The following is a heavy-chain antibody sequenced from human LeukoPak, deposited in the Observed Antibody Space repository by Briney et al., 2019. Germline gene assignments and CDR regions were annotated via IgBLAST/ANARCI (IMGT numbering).Heavy chain of an antibody. CDR1: GFTFSGSA. V-gene: IGHV3-73*01. Sequence: QPGGSLRLSCAASGFTFSGSAMHWVRQASGKGLEWVGRIRSKANSYATAYAASVKGRFTISRDDSKNTAYLQMNSLKTEDTAVYYCTRPSYDSSGYRPFDYWGQGTLVTVSS. CDR3: TRPSYDSSGYRPFDY. CDR2: IRSKANSYAT. D-gene: IGHD3-22*01. J-gene: IGHJ4*02.